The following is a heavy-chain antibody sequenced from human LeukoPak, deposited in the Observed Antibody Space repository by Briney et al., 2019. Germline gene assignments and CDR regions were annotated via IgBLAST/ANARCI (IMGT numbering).Heavy chain of an antibody. CDR2: IYYSGST. V-gene: IGHV4-59*12. D-gene: IGHD3-22*01. CDR3: ARDVRGYSGYDRPYYYDSSGYLLPYYGMDV. CDR1: GGALSSYY. Sequence: SETLSLTCTVSGGALSSYYWSWIRQPPGKGLEWIGYIYYSGSTTYNPSLKSRVTISVDTSKNQFSLKLSSVTAADTAVYYCARDVRGYSGYDRPYYYDSSGYLLPYYGMDVWGQGTTVTVSS. J-gene: IGHJ6*02.